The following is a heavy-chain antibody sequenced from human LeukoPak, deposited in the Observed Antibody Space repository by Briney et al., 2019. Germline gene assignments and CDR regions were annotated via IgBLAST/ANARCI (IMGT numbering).Heavy chain of an antibody. V-gene: IGHV3-7*01. D-gene: IGHD3-22*01. CDR2: IKQDESEK. CDR1: GFTFTIYW. Sequence: GGSLRLSCATSGFTFTIYWMSWVRQAPGKGLEWVANIKQDESEKYYVDSVKGRSTISRDNAKNSLYLQMNSLRAEDTAVYYCARDSHYDRSGYYSYWGQGTLVTVSS. J-gene: IGHJ4*02. CDR3: ARDSHYDRSGYYSY.